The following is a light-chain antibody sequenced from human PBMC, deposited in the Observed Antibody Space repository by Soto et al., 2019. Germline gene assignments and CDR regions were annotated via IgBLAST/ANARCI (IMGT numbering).Light chain of an antibody. CDR3: QQSYITPLT. V-gene: IGKV1-5*01. J-gene: IGKJ4*01. CDR1: QSISSW. Sequence: DIQMTQSPSTLSASVGDRVTITCRASQSISSWLAWYQQKPGKAPKLLIYDASSLESGVPSRFSGSGSGTEFTLTISSLQPDDFATYYCQQSYITPLTFGGGTKVDIK. CDR2: DAS.